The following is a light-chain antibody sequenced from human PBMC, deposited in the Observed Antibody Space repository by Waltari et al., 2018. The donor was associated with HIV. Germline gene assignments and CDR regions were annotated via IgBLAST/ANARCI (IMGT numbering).Light chain of an antibody. J-gene: IGLJ2*01. CDR1: SSNIGRNT. V-gene: IGLV1-44*01. CDR2: NNS. CDR3: AAWDDSLKGVV. Sequence: QSVVTQPPSASGTPGQRVTISCSGSSSNIGRNTVNWYQQLPGAAPKLLSYNNSQRPSGVPDRFSGSRSGTSASLAISGLQSQDEADYYCAAWDDSLKGVVFGEGTKLTVL.